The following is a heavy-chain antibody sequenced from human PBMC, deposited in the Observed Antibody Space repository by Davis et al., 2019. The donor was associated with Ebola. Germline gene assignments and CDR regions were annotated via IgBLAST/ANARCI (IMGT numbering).Heavy chain of an antibody. J-gene: IGHJ3*02. CDR1: GYSFTSYW. CDR3: ARRGTVTTNAFDI. V-gene: IGHV5-51*01. CDR2: IYPGDSDT. D-gene: IGHD4-11*01. Sequence: GESLKISCQAPGYSFTSYWIGWVRQMPGKGLEWMGIIYPGDSDTRYSPSFQGQVTISADKSISTAYLQWSSLKASDTAMYYCARRGTVTTNAFDIWGQGTMVTVSS.